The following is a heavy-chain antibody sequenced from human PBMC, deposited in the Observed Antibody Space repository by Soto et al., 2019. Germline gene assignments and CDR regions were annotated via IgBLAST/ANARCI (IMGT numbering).Heavy chain of an antibody. CDR3: ARDKGDDSSGVDY. D-gene: IGHD3-22*01. CDR1: GFTFSDYY. V-gene: IGHV3-11*06. Sequence: QVQLVESGGGLVKPGGSLRLSCAASGFTFSDYYMSWIRQAPGKGLEWVSYISSSSSYTNYAGSVKGRFAISRDNAKNSLYLQMNSLRAEDTAVYYCARDKGDDSSGVDYWGQGTLVTVSS. CDR2: ISSSSSYT. J-gene: IGHJ4*02.